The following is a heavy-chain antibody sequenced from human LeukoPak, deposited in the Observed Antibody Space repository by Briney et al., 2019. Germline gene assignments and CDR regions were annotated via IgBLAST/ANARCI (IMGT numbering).Heavy chain of an antibody. V-gene: IGHV4-61*05. CDR3: ARVTGYMTEDYFDY. D-gene: IGHD6-13*01. CDR2: IYYSGST. Sequence: SETLSLTCTVSGGSISSSSYYWGWIRQPPGKGLECIGYIYYSGSTNYNPSLKSRVTISVDTSKNQFSLRLSSVTAADTAVYYCARVTGYMTEDYFDYWGQGTLITVSS. CDR1: GGSISSSSYY. J-gene: IGHJ4*02.